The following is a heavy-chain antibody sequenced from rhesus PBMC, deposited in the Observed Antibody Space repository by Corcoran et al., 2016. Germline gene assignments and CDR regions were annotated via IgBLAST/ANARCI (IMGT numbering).Heavy chain of an antibody. CDR2: ISGSSGST. CDR1: GGSVSSSNW. D-gene: IGHD1-32*01. CDR3: ARGWNGFDY. V-gene: IGHV4-65*01. J-gene: IGHJ4*01. Sequence: QVQLQESGPGLVKPSETLSLTCAVSGGSVSSSNWWSWIRQPPGKGLEWIGYISGSSGSTYYNPSLKIRVTISTDTSKNQFSLKLSSVTAADTAVYYCARGWNGFDYWGQGVLVTVSS.